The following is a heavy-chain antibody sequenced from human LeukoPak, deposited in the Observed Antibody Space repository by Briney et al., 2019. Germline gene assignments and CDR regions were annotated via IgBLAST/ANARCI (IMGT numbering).Heavy chain of an antibody. D-gene: IGHD3-10*01. V-gene: IGHV4-34*01. Sequence: SETLSLTCVVYGGSFSGYYWSWIRQPPGKGLEWIGEINHSGSTNYNPSLKSRVTISVDTSKNQFSLKLSSVTAADTAVYYCARGRDYYGSGSLAFDYWGQGTLVTVSS. CDR1: GGSFSGYY. J-gene: IGHJ4*02. CDR2: INHSGST. CDR3: ARGRDYYGSGSLAFDY.